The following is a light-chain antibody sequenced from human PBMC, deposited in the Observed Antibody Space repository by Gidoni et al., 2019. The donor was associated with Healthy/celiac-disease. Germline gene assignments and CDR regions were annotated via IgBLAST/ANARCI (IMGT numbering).Light chain of an antibody. J-gene: IGKJ1*01. V-gene: IGKV1-5*01. CDR2: DAS. CDR3: QQYNSFSWT. CDR1: QSISSW. Sequence: DIQMTQSPYTLSACVGDRVTITCRASQSISSWLAWYQQKPGKAPKLLIYDASSLESGVPSRFSGSGSGTEFTLTISSLQPDDFSTSYCQQYNSFSWTFGQGTKVEIK.